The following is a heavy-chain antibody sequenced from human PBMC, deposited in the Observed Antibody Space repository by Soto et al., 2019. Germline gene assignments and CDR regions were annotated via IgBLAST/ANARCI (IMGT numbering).Heavy chain of an antibody. D-gene: IGHD6-19*01. CDR2: ISYDGSNK. CDR3: APEVDIAVAGTDFDY. V-gene: IGHV3-30*03. Sequence: PGGSLRLSCAASGFTFSSYGMHWVRQAPGKGLEWVAVISYDGSNKYYADSVKGRFTISRDNSKNTLYLQMNSLRAEDTAVYYCAPEVDIAVAGTDFDYWGQGTLVTVSS. CDR1: GFTFSSYG. J-gene: IGHJ4*02.